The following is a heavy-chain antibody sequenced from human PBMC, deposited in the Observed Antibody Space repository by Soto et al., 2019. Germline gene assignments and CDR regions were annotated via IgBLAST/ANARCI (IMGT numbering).Heavy chain of an antibody. CDR2: ISAYNGNT. V-gene: IGHV1-18*01. J-gene: IGHJ4*02. Sequence: ASVKVSCKASGYTFTSYCISWVRQAPGQGLEWMGWISAYNGNTNYAQKFQGRVTITADESTSTAYMELSSLRSEDTAVYYCARGASDSPGAYDYWGQGTLVTVSS. CDR1: GYTFTSYC. CDR3: ARGASDSPGAYDY.